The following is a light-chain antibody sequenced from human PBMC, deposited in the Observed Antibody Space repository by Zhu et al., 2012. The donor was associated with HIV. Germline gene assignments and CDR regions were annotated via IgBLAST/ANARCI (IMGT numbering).Light chain of an antibody. CDR3: QQYYTPSYN. Sequence: DIQMTQSPSTLSASVGDSVTITCRASQSVYKWLAWYQQKPDKAPNLLIYEASKLENGVPSRFSGSGSGTEFTLTISSLQPDDFATYSCQQYYTPSYNFGQGTKLQIK. V-gene: IGKV1-5*03. J-gene: IGKJ2*01. CDR1: QSVYKW. CDR2: EAS.